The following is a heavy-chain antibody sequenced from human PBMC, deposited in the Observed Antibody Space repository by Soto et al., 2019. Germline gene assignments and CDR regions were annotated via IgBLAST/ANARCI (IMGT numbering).Heavy chain of an antibody. CDR2: INPSGGST. V-gene: IGHV1-46*01. J-gene: IGHJ4*02. Sequence: ASVKVSCKASGYTFTSYGISWVRQAPGQGLEWMGIINPSGGSTSYAQKFQGRVTMTRDTSTSTVYMELSSLRSEDTAMYYCARDLGAGDFWGQGTLVTVS. CDR1: GYTFTSYG. D-gene: IGHD6-13*01. CDR3: ARDLGAGDF.